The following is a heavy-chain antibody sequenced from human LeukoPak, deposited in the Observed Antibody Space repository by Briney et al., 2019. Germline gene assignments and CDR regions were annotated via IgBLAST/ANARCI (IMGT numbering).Heavy chain of an antibody. CDR3: ARGLTYYDFWSGHHPGSYYMDV. D-gene: IGHD3-3*01. V-gene: IGHV4-38-2*01. CDR2: IYDSGST. Sequence: SETLSLTSALSVYSICSGYYWGWTRQPPGKGLDWIGSIYDSGSTYYNPSLKSRVTISVDTSKNQFSLKLSSVTAADTAVYYCARGLTYYDFWSGHHPGSYYMDVWGKGTTVTVSS. J-gene: IGHJ6*03. CDR1: VYSICSGYY.